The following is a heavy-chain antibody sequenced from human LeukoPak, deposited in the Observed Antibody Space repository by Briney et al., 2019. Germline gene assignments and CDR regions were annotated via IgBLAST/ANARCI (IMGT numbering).Heavy chain of an antibody. D-gene: IGHD6-19*01. J-gene: IGHJ4*02. V-gene: IGHV3-30*04. CDR2: ISYDGSNK. CDR3: ARGFYSSGWYFFDY. Sequence: GRSLRLSCAASGFTFNSYTLHWVRQAPGKGLEWVALISYDGSNKYYADSVKGRFTLSRDSSMNTLYLQMISLRAEDTAVYYCARGFYSSGWYFFDYWGQGTLVTVSS. CDR1: GFTFNSYT.